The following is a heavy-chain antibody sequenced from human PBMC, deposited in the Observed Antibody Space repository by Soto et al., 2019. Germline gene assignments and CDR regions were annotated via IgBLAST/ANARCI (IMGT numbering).Heavy chain of an antibody. CDR1: EYSLTSYY. D-gene: IGHD3-3*01. Sequence: GASVKVSCKASEYSLTSYYLHWVRQAPGQGLEWMGIINPSGGSTSYAQRFQGRVTMTSDTSTSTVYMELNSLRSEDTAVYYCASTQSWFDFWSYFDYWGQGTLVTVSS. V-gene: IGHV1-46*03. CDR3: ASTQSWFDFWSYFDY. CDR2: INPSGGST. J-gene: IGHJ4*02.